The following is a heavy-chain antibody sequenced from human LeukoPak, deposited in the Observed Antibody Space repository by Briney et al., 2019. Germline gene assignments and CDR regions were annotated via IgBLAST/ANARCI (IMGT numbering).Heavy chain of an antibody. D-gene: IGHD2-2*01. Sequence: SPSETLSLTCTVSGGSISSSSYYWGWIRQPPGKGLEWIGSIYYSGSTYYNPSLKSRVTISVDTSKNQFSLKLSSVTAADTAVYYCATEAPAARDYWGQGTLVTVSS. CDR3: ATEAPAARDY. CDR1: GGSISSSSYY. J-gene: IGHJ4*02. V-gene: IGHV4-39*02. CDR2: IYYSGST.